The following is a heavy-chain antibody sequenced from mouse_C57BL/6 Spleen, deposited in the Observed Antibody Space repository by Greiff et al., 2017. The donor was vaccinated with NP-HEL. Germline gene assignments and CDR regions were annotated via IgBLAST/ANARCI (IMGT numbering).Heavy chain of an antibody. CDR3: ARSHYDYDQAWFAY. Sequence: EVQVVESGGDLVKPGGSLKLSCAASGFTFSSYGMSWVRQTPDKRLEWVATISSGGSYTYYPDSVKGRFTISRDNAKNTLYLQMSSLKSEDTAMYYCARSHYDYDQAWFAYWGQGTLVTVSA. J-gene: IGHJ3*01. V-gene: IGHV5-6*01. CDR1: GFTFSSYG. D-gene: IGHD2-4*01. CDR2: ISSGGSYT.